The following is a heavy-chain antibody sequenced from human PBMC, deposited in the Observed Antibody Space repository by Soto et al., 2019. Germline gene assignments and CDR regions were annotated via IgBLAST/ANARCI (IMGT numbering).Heavy chain of an antibody. CDR2: ITDTGGDT. V-gene: IGHV3-23*01. CDR3: ARGSTDSYPGSRIFDF. CDR1: GITFESRA. D-gene: IGHD3-10*01. J-gene: IGHJ4*02. Sequence: EVQLLESGGDLVQPGGSLRLSCVASGITFESRAMSWVRQAPGEGLEWVSTITDTGGDTKYADSVRGRFTMSRDNSKKTLYLQMNSLRVEDSALYYCARGSTDSYPGSRIFDFWGRGTLVTVSS.